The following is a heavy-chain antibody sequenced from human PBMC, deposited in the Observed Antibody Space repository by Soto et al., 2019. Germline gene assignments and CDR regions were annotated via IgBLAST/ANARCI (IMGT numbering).Heavy chain of an antibody. Sequence: SETLSLTCTVPGGSIRSYYWSWIPPPPGKGLKWIGYIYYSGSTNYNPSLKSRVTISVDTSKNQFSLKLSSVTAADTAVYYCARDYSYDSSGGGSRSYGMDVWGQGTTVTVSS. V-gene: IGHV4-59*01. CDR1: GGSIRSYY. D-gene: IGHD3-22*01. CDR3: ARDYSYDSSGGGSRSYGMDV. CDR2: IYYSGST. J-gene: IGHJ6*02.